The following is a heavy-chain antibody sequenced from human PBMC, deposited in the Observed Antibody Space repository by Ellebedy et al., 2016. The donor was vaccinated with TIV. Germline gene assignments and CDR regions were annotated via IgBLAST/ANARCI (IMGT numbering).Heavy chain of an antibody. CDR1: GFTFSSYG. D-gene: IGHD2-21*01. J-gene: IGHJ4*02. Sequence: GESLKISXAASGFTFSSYGMHWVRQAPGKGLEWVAVIWYDGSNKYYADSVKGRFTISRDNSKNTLYLQMNSLRAEDTAVYYCAREQKAWGGDCLGYWGQGTLVTVSS. CDR3: AREQKAWGGDCLGY. CDR2: IWYDGSNK. V-gene: IGHV3-33*01.